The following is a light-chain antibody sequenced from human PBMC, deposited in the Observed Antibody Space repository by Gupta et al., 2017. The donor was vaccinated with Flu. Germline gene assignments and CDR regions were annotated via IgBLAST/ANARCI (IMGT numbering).Light chain of an antibody. CDR1: AFPKQY. CDR2: KES. CDR3: QSADSSDYYRV. J-gene: IGLJ2*01. Sequence: GQTARITCSGDAFPKQYADWYQQKPGQAPVMVIYKESERPSGIPERFSGSSSGTTATLTISGVQAEDEADYYCQSADSSDYYRVFGGGTKLTVL. V-gene: IGLV3-25*03.